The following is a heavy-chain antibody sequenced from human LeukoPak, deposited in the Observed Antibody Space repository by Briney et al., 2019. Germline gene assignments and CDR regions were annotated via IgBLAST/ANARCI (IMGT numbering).Heavy chain of an antibody. V-gene: IGHV3-30-3*01. CDR3: ASHYYYGSGSYYNGADY. CDR1: GFTFSSYA. Sequence: PGRSLRLSCAASGFTFSSYAMHWVRQAPGKGLEWVAVISYDGSNKYYADSVKGRFTISRDNAKNSLYLQMNSLRAEDTAVYYCASHYYYGSGSYYNGADYWGQGTLVTVSS. J-gene: IGHJ4*02. CDR2: ISYDGSNK. D-gene: IGHD3-10*01.